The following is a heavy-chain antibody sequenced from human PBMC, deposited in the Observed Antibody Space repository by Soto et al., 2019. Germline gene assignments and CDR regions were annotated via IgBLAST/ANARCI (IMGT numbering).Heavy chain of an antibody. CDR3: AKEENDAATAPFDY. Sequence: EVPVLESGGGLVQPGGSLRLSCAASGFTFSSYAMSWVRQAPGKGLEWVSAISGSGANTYYADSVKGRYTISRDNSKNIVYLQMNSLRVEDTAVYHCAKEENDAATAPFDYWGQGTLVTVSS. CDR1: GFTFSSYA. J-gene: IGHJ4*02. D-gene: IGHD6-13*01. CDR2: ISGSGANT. V-gene: IGHV3-23*01.